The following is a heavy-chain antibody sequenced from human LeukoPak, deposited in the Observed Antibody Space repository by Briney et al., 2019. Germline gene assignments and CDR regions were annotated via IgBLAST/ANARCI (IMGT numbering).Heavy chain of an antibody. J-gene: IGHJ2*01. D-gene: IGHD1-26*01. CDR2: ISAYNGNT. V-gene: IGHV1-18*01. Sequence: ASVKVSYKASGYTFTSYGISWVRQAPGQGLEWMGWISAYNGNTNYAQKLQGRVTMTTDTSTSTAYMELRSLRSDDTAVYYCARVQGVGETPWCFDLWGRGTLVTVSS. CDR1: GYTFTSYG. CDR3: ARVQGVGETPWCFDL.